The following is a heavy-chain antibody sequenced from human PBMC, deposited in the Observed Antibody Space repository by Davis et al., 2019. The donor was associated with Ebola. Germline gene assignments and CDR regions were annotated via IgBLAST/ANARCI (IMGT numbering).Heavy chain of an antibody. CDR3: ATTTGIAARRPWDYYYYMDV. Sequence: PGGSLRLSCAASGFTVSSNYMSWVRQAPGKGLEWVSVIYSGGSTYYADSVKGRFTISRDNSKNTLYLQMNSLRAEDTAVYYCATTTGIAARRPWDYYYYMDVWGKGTTVTVSS. V-gene: IGHV3-53*01. J-gene: IGHJ6*03. D-gene: IGHD6-6*01. CDR2: IYSGGST. CDR1: GFTVSSNY.